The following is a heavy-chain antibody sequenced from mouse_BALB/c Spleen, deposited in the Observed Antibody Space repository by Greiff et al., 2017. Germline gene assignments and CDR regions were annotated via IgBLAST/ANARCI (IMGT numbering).Heavy chain of an antibody. CDR1: GFNIKDTY. CDR3: ARGTVVATGFDY. Sequence: EVQLQQSGAELVKPGASVKLSCTASGFNIKDTYMHWVKQRPEQGLEWIGRIDPANGNTKYDPKFQGKATITADTSSNTAYLQRSSLTSEDTAVYYCARGTVVATGFDYWGQGTTLTVSS. CDR2: IDPANGNT. J-gene: IGHJ2*01. D-gene: IGHD1-1*01. V-gene: IGHV14-3*02.